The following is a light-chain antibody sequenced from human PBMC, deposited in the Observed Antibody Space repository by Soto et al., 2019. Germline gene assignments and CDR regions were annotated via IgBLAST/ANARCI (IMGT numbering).Light chain of an antibody. CDR2: WAS. J-gene: IGKJ4*01. CDR1: QSLLYNSDNKNY. Sequence: DIVMTQSPDSLAVSLGERATINCRSSQSLLYNSDNKNYLRWFQQKPGQPPKLLIYWASTRESGVPDRFSGAGSGTDSTLTISSLQVEDVAVYYCQQYYDTPLTFGGGTKVEIK. CDR3: QQYYDTPLT. V-gene: IGKV4-1*01.